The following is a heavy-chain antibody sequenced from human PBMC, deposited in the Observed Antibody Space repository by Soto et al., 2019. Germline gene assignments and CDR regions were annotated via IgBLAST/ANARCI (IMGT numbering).Heavy chain of an antibody. CDR1: GFTFSSYS. CDR2: ISSSSSYI. Sequence: PEGSLRLSCAASGFTFSSYSMNWVRQAPGKGLEWVSSISSSSSYIYYADSVKGRFTISRDNAKNSLYLQMNSLRAEDTAVYYCARERTGRYYYGMDVWGQGTTVTVSS. J-gene: IGHJ6*02. V-gene: IGHV3-21*01. CDR3: ARERTGRYYYGMDV.